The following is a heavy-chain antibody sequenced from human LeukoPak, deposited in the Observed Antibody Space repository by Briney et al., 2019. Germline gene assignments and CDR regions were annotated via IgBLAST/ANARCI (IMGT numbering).Heavy chain of an antibody. CDR2: IKQDGSEK. CDR3: ARRAIAVAGNDAFDI. D-gene: IGHD6-19*01. Sequence: GGSLRLSCAGSGFTFSSYWMSWVRQAPGKGLEWVANIKQDGSEKYYVDSVKGRFTISRDNAKNSLYLQMNSLRAEDTAVYYCARRAIAVAGNDAFDIWGQGTMVTVS. CDR1: GFTFSSYW. V-gene: IGHV3-7*01. J-gene: IGHJ3*02.